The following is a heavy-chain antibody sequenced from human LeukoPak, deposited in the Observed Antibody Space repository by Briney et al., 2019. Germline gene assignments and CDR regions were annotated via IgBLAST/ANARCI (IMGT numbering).Heavy chain of an antibody. V-gene: IGHV3-21*01. CDR3: AGARGYSSSSAYDY. D-gene: IGHD6-6*01. J-gene: IGHJ4*02. Sequence: GGSLRLSCAASGFTFSSYSMNWVRQAPGKGLEWVSSISSSSSYIYYADSVKGRFTISRDNAKNSLYLQMNSLRAEDTDVYYCAGARGYSSSSAYDYWGQGTLVTVSS. CDR2: ISSSSSYI. CDR1: GFTFSSYS.